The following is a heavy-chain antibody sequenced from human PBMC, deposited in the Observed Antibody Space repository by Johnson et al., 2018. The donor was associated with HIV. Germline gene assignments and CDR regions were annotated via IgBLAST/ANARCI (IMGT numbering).Heavy chain of an antibody. Sequence: QMQLVESGGGVVQPGRSLRLSCAASGFTFSQFAMHWVRQAPGKGLEWVAIISYDGTKKYYADSVRGRFIISRDNSKNTLYLQMNSLRAEDTAVYYCARDVTAGNDAFDIWGQGTMVTVSS. CDR2: ISYDGTKK. D-gene: IGHD1-1*01. V-gene: IGHV3-30*14. J-gene: IGHJ3*02. CDR1: GFTFSQFA. CDR3: ARDVTAGNDAFDI.